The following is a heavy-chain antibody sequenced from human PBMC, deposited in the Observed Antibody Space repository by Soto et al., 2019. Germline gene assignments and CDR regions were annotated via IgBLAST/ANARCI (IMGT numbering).Heavy chain of an antibody. CDR2: ISYDGSNK. D-gene: IGHD2-2*01. CDR1: GFTFSSYG. J-gene: IGHJ5*02. V-gene: IGHV3-30*18. CDR3: AKDGQGYCISTSCSNWFDP. Sequence: QVQLVESGGGVVQPGRSLRLSCAASGFTFSSYGMHWVRQAPGKGLEWVAVISYDGSNKYYADSVKGRFTISRDTSKNTLYLQMNSLRAEDTAVYYCAKDGQGYCISTSCSNWFDPWGQGTLVTVSS.